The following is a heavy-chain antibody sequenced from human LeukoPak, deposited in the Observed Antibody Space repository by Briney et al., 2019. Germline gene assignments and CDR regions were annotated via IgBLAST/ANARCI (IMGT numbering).Heavy chain of an antibody. CDR1: GYTFTSYG. J-gene: IGHJ4*02. Sequence: GASVTVSCKASGYTFTSYGISWVRQAPGQGLEWMGWISAYNAKTNYAQKLQGRVTMTTDTSTSTAYMELRSLRSDDTAVYYCARGPGFSGGWYYADYWGQGTLVTVSS. D-gene: IGHD6-19*01. CDR3: ARGPGFSGGWYYADY. V-gene: IGHV1-18*04. CDR2: ISAYNAKT.